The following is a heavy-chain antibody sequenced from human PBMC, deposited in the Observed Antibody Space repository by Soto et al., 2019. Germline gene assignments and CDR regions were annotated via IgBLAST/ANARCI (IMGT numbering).Heavy chain of an antibody. CDR3: ARKSQVRNYGLDV. CDR1: GGSFSGYY. V-gene: IGHV4-34*01. J-gene: IGHJ6*02. CDR2: INHSGST. Sequence: SETLSLTCAVSGGSFSGYYWSWIRQPPGKGLEWIGDINHSGSTNYNPSLKSRVTISVDTSKNQFSLELSSVTAADTAVYFCARKSQVRNYGLDVWGQGTTVTVSS.